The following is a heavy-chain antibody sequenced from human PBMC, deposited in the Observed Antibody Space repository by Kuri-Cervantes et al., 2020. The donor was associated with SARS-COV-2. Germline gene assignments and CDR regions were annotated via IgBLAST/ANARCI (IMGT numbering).Heavy chain of an antibody. J-gene: IGHJ1*01. CDR1: GYSISSGYY. CDR2: INHSGST. D-gene: IGHD2-2*01. V-gene: IGHV4-38-2*01. Sequence: GSLRLSCAVSGYSISSGYYWGWIRQPPGKGLEWIGEINHSGSTNYNPSLKGRVTISVDTSKNQFSLKLSSVTAADTAVYYCARGRPRSVVPAATQLNSEYFQHWGQGTLVTVSS. CDR3: ARGRPRSVVPAATQLNSEYFQH.